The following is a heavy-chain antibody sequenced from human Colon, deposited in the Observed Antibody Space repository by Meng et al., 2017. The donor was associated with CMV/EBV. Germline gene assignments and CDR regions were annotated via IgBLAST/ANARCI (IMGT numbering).Heavy chain of an antibody. D-gene: IGHD3-22*01. Sequence: ASVKVSCKASGYDFSSYGISWVRQAPGQGLEWMGWISTYKGNTNYAQKFQGRVTMTTDMSRSTVYMELRSLRSDDTAVYYCARDFYESRGYSDDCFDSWGQGTLVTVSS. CDR3: ARDFYESRGYSDDCFDS. CDR1: GYDFSSYG. J-gene: IGHJ5*01. V-gene: IGHV1-18*01. CDR2: ISTYKGNT.